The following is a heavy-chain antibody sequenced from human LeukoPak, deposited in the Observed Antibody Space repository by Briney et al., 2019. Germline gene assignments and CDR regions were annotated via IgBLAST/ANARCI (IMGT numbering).Heavy chain of an antibody. V-gene: IGHV3-23*01. CDR1: GFTFSSYA. J-gene: IGHJ6*03. D-gene: IGHD2-2*01. CDR3: AKGYCSSTSCLYYYYYMDV. CDR2: ISGSGGST. Sequence: PGGSLRLSCAASGFTFSSYAMSWVRQAPGKGLEWVSAISGSGGSTYYADSVKGRFTISRDNSKNTLYLQMNSLRAEDTAVYYCAKGYCSSTSCLYYYYYMDVWGKGTTVTVSS.